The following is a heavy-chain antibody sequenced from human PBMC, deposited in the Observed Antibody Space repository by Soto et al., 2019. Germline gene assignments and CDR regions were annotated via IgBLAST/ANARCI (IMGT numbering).Heavy chain of an antibody. CDR1: GFTFSSYG. J-gene: IGHJ4*02. CDR3: AKDSAYDSSGSWSGDY. CDR2: ISYDGSNK. D-gene: IGHD3-22*01. V-gene: IGHV3-30*18. Sequence: QVQLVESGGGVVQPGRSLRLSCAASGFTFSSYGMHWVRQAPGKGLEGVAVISYDGSNKYYADSVKGRFTISRDNSKNTLYLQMNSLRAEDTAVYYCAKDSAYDSSGSWSGDYWGQGTLVTVSS.